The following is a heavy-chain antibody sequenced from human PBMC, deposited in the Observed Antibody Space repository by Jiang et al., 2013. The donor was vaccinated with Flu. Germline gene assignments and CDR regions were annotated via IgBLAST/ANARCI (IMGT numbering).Heavy chain of an antibody. D-gene: IGHD2-15*01. CDR2: ISYDGSNK. Sequence: RLSCAASGFTFSSYAMHWVRQAPGKGLEWVAVISYDGSNKYYADSVKGRFTISRDNSKNTLYLQMNSLRAEDTAVYYCARDKMGVVVAATVFDYWGQGTLVTVSS. CDR3: ARDKMGVVVAATVFDY. V-gene: IGHV3-30-3*01. CDR1: GFTFSSYA. J-gene: IGHJ4*02.